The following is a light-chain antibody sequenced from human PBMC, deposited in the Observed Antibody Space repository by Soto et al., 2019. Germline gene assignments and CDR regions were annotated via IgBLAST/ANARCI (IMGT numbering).Light chain of an antibody. V-gene: IGKV3D-15*01. CDR2: DIS. CDR3: QQDYNLPHT. Sequence: EIVLTQSPGTLSLSPGERATLSCRASQSVSSNLAWYQQKPGQPPRLLIYDISTRATGIPTRFSGSGSGTEFTLTISSLQSEDFAVYYCQQDYNLPHTFGGGTKVDIK. J-gene: IGKJ4*01. CDR1: QSVSSN.